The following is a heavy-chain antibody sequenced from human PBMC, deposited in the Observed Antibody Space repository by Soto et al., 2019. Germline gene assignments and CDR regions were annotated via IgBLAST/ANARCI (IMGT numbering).Heavy chain of an antibody. J-gene: IGHJ3*02. CDR2: INAGNGNT. CDR3: ATTLRYFDWPNDAFDI. Sequence: QVQLVQSGAEVKKPGASVKVSCKASGYTFTSYAMHWVRQAPGQRLEWMGWINAGNGNTKYSQKFQGRVTITSETSASKAYMELSSVRSEDTAVYYCATTLRYFDWPNDAFDIWGQGTMVTVSS. D-gene: IGHD3-9*01. CDR1: GYTFTSYA. V-gene: IGHV1-3*01.